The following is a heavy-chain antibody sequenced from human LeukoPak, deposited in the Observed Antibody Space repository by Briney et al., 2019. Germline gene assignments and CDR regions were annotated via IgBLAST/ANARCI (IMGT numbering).Heavy chain of an antibody. CDR1: GGSINSGSYY. V-gene: IGHV4-61*01. D-gene: IGHD3-22*01. Sequence: SQTLSLTCTVSGGSINSGSYYWSWIRQPPGKGLEWIGQIYYSGSTNYKPSLKSRVTMSVDTSKNQFSLRLNSVTAADTAVYYCARSAHYSQFDYWGQGTLVTVSS. J-gene: IGHJ4*02. CDR2: IYYSGST. CDR3: ARSAHYSQFDY.